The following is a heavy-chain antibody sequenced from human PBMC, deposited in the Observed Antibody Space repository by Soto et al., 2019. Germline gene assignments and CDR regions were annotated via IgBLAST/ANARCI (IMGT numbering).Heavy chain of an antibody. Sequence: GGSLRLSCAASGFTFSSYAMSWVRQAPGKGLEWVSAISGSGGSTYYADSVKGRFTISRDNSKNTLYLQMNSLRAEDTAVYYWAKDLSSSFVFRSAFDIWGQGTMVTVSS. V-gene: IGHV3-23*01. CDR2: ISGSGGST. J-gene: IGHJ3*02. D-gene: IGHD6-6*01. CDR1: GFTFSSYA. CDR3: AKDLSSSFVFRSAFDI.